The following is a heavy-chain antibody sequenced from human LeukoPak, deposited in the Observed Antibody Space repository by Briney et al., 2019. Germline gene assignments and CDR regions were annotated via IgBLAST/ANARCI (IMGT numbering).Heavy chain of an antibody. Sequence: GGSLRLSCAASGFTFSSYSMNWVRQAPGKGLEWVSSISSSSSYIYYADSVKGRFTISRDNAKNSLYLQMNSLRAEDTAVYYCARGPNLSSDTATDLDYWGQGTLVTVSS. CDR3: ARGPNLSSDTATDLDY. V-gene: IGHV3-21*01. J-gene: IGHJ4*02. CDR2: ISSSSSYI. CDR1: GFTFSSYS. D-gene: IGHD5-18*01.